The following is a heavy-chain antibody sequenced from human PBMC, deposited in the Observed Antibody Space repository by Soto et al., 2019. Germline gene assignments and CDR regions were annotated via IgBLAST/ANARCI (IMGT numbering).Heavy chain of an antibody. J-gene: IGHJ4*02. V-gene: IGHV3-7*01. D-gene: IGHD3-16*01. Sequence: PGGSLRLSCAASGFTFSKYWMHWVRQAPGKGLEWVANIKENGREMYYVDSVKGRFTISRDNAKNSLYLQMNSLRAEDTAVYYCVTDSSGGNYWGQGTRVTVSS. CDR2: IKENGREM. CDR3: VTDSSGGNY. CDR1: GFTFSKYW.